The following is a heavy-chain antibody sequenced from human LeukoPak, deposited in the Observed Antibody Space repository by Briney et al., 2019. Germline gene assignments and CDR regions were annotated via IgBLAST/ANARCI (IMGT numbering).Heavy chain of an antibody. CDR2: IFPSGGAT. CDR1: GYTFTSYN. D-gene: IGHD1-26*01. V-gene: IGHV1-46*01. J-gene: IGHJ4*02. Sequence: GASVKVSCKASGYTFTSYNHHWVRQAPGQGLEWMGIIFPSGGATMYAQRFQGRVTVTRDTSTSTVYMELSSLISEDTAVYYCAREDSGATYYFDNWGQGTLVTASS. CDR3: AREDSGATYYFDN.